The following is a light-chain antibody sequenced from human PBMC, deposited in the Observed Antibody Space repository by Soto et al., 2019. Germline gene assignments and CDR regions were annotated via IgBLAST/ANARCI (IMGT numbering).Light chain of an antibody. V-gene: IGKV1-5*03. Sequence: DIQMTQSPSTLSASVGDRVTITCRASQSISSWLSWYQQKPGKAPKLLIYKASSLESGVPSRFSGSGSGTEFTLTISSLQPDDFATYYCQQYNGYSRTFGQGNKVEI. CDR2: KAS. CDR1: QSISSW. J-gene: IGKJ1*01. CDR3: QQYNGYSRT.